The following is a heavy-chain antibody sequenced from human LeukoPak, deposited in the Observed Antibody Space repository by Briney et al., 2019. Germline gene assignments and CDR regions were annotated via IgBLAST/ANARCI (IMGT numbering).Heavy chain of an antibody. Sequence: SETLSLTCAVCGGSFSGYYWSWIRQPPGKGLEWIGEINHSGSTNYNPSLKSRVTISVDTSKNQFSLKLSSVTAADTAVYYCATSYCGGDCYPRTGDYWGQGTLVTVSS. CDR3: ATSYCGGDCYPRTGDY. CDR2: INHSGST. J-gene: IGHJ4*02. CDR1: GGSFSGYY. V-gene: IGHV4-34*01. D-gene: IGHD2-21*02.